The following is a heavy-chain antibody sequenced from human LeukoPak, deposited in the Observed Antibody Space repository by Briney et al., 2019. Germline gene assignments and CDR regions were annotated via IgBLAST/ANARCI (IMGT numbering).Heavy chain of an antibody. Sequence: ASVKVSCKASGYTFTSNYIYWVRQAPGQGLEWMGMIYPRDGSTSYAQKFKGRVTVTRDTSTSTVHMELSGLRSEDTAVYYCARDQEGFDYWGQGTLVTVSS. V-gene: IGHV1-46*01. CDR1: GYTFTSNY. CDR2: IYPRDGST. J-gene: IGHJ4*02. CDR3: ARDQEGFDY.